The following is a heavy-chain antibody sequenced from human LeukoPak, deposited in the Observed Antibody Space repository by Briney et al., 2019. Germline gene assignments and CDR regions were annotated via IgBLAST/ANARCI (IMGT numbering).Heavy chain of an antibody. J-gene: IGHJ4*02. CDR1: GFAFSRYA. CDR3: ARGTGYCSSPSCYSLDY. CDR2: ISSHGGST. V-gene: IGHV3-64*01. Sequence: GGSLRLSCAASGFAFSRYALHWVRQAPGKGLEYVSSISSHGGSTYYAHSVKGRFTISRDNSKNTLYLQMSSLRPDDSAVYYCARGTGYCSSPSCYSLDYWGQGTLVTVSS. D-gene: IGHD2-2*01.